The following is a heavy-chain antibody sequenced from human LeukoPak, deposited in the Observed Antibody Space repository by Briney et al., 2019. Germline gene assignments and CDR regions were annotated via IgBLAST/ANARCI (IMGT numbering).Heavy chain of an antibody. V-gene: IGHV1-2*02. CDR1: GYTFTGDY. D-gene: IGHD3-9*01. CDR2: INPNIGGT. J-gene: IGHJ4*02. CDR3: AREGGNYVILTGLPDY. Sequence: SVKLSCKASGYTFTGDYMDGGPRGPGQGHWWMGWINPNIGGTNTTQKFQGMVTITRKTSISTAYMELSRLRSDDTAVYYCAREGGNYVILTGLPDYWGQGTLVTVSS.